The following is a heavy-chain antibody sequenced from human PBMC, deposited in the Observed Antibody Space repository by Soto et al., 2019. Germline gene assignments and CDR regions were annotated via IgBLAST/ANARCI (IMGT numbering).Heavy chain of an antibody. J-gene: IGHJ4*02. V-gene: IGHV4-34*01. Sequence: SETLSLTCAVYGESFSAYYWTWIRQHPGTGLEWIGEISHSGNTNYNLSLGSRVTMSIDTSKNQFSLRLSSVTAADTAVYYCARGRRELGYWGQGALVTVSS. D-gene: IGHD3-10*01. CDR2: ISHSGNT. CDR1: GESFSAYY. CDR3: ARGRRELGY.